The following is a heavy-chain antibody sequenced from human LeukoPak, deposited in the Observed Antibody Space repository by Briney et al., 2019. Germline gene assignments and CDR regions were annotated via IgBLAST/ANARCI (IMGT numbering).Heavy chain of an antibody. CDR2: IWYDGSNK. V-gene: IGHV3-33*01. CDR3: ARAPTVTTLGYFDY. CDR1: GFTFSSYG. Sequence: PGGSLRLSCAASGFTFSSYGMHWVRQAPGKGLEWVAVIWYDGSNKYYADSVKGRFTISRDNSKNTLYLQTSSLRAEDTAAYYCARAPTVTTLGYFDYWGQGTLVTVSS. J-gene: IGHJ4*02. D-gene: IGHD4-17*01.